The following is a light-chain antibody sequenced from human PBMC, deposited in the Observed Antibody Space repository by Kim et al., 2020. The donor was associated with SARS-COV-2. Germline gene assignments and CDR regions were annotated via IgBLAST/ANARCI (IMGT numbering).Light chain of an antibody. J-gene: IGKJ4*01. CDR3: QHYGGSPRLS. Sequence: EIVLTQSPGTLSLSPGERATLSCRASQSVSNYYLTWYQQKVGQAPRLLIYASSSRATGIPDRFSGSGSGTDFTLTISRLEPDDFAVYYCQHYGGSPRLSFGGGTKVDIK. V-gene: IGKV3-20*01. CDR2: ASS. CDR1: QSVSNYY.